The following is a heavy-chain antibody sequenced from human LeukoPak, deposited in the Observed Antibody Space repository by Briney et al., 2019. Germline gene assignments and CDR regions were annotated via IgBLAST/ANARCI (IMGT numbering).Heavy chain of an antibody. CDR3: AKTGDSSGFYYGVDY. CDR2: IIGSGGST. D-gene: IGHD3-22*01. Sequence: RGSLRLSCVPPGFTFSSYAMTWVRQAPGKGLEWVSAIIGSGGSTYYADSVKGRFNVSRDNSKNTLYVQMNRLRAEDTAVYYCAKTGDSSGFYYGVDYWGQGTLVTVSS. V-gene: IGHV3-23*01. J-gene: IGHJ4*02. CDR1: GFTFSSYA.